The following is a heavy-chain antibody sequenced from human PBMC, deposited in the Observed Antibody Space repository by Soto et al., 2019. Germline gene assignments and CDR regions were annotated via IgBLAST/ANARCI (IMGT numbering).Heavy chain of an antibody. D-gene: IGHD1-20*01. J-gene: IGHJ4*02. CDR3: ARGFNWLDY. CDR2: IKQDGSDM. Sequence: GGSLRLSCAASGFTFSTYWMSWVRRAPGKGLEWVAHIKQDGSDMYYADSVKGRFTISRDNSKNTLYLQMNRLRAEDTAVYYCARGFNWLDYWGQGTLVTVSS. CDR1: GFTFSTYW. V-gene: IGHV3-7*05.